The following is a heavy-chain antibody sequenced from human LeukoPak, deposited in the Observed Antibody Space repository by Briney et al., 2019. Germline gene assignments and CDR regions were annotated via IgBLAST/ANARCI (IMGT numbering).Heavy chain of an antibody. V-gene: IGHV4-30-4*01. CDR1: GGSISSGDYY. Sequence: SQTLSLTCTVSGGSISSGDYYWSWIRQPPGKGLEWIGYIYYSGSTYYNPSLKSRVTISVGTSKNQFSLKLSSVTAADTAVYYCARGLLLYWYFDLWGRGTLVTVSS. CDR2: IYYSGST. J-gene: IGHJ2*01. D-gene: IGHD2-15*01. CDR3: ARGLLLYWYFDL.